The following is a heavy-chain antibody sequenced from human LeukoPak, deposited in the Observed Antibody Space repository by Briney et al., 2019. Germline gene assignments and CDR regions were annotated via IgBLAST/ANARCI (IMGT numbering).Heavy chain of an antibody. CDR3: ARDNPYDSSGYYIDY. CDR2: IIPILGIA. V-gene: IGHV1-69*04. CDR1: GGTFSSYA. Sequence: GASVKVSCKASGGTFSSYAISWVRQAPGRGLEWMGRIIPILGIANYAQKFQGRVTITADKSTSTAYMELSSLRSEDTAVYYCARDNPYDSSGYYIDYWGQGTLVTVSS. D-gene: IGHD3-22*01. J-gene: IGHJ4*02.